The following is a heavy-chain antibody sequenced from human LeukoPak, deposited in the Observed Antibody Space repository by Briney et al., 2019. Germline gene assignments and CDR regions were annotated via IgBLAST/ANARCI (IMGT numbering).Heavy chain of an antibody. CDR3: ARGLTGIDY. D-gene: IGHD3-9*01. CDR1: GNSISSGADY. V-gene: IGHV4-30-4*01. Sequence: SESLSLTCTVSGNSISSGADYWNWIRQPPGKGLEWIGYIYYSGTTYYNPSLKSRVTISVDTSKNQFSLKLSSVTAADAAVYYCARGLTGIDYWGQGTLVTVSS. J-gene: IGHJ4*02. CDR2: IYYSGTT.